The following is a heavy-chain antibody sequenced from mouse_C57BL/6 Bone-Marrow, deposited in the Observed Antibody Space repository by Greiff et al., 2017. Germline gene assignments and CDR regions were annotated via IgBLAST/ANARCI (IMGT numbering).Heavy chain of an antibody. J-gene: IGHJ3*01. D-gene: IGHD2-4*01. Sequence: VQVVESGAELVKPGASVKLSCKASGYTFTEYTIHWVKQRSGQGLEWIGWFYPGSGSIKYNEKFKDKATLTADKSSSTVYMELSRLTSEDSAVYCCARHEDGYDFPWFAYWGQGTLVTVSA. CDR3: ARHEDGYDFPWFAY. CDR1: GYTFTEYT. CDR2: FYPGSGSI. V-gene: IGHV1-62-2*01.